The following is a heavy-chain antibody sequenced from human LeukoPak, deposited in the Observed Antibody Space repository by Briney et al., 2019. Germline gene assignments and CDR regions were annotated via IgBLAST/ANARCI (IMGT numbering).Heavy chain of an antibody. CDR1: GFALSNHW. J-gene: IGHJ4*02. CDR2: IANDGSTK. CDR3: ASPDSESPFFDY. Sequence: GGPLRLSCEVSGFALSNHWMHWVRQVPGKGLEWVSRIANDGSTKTYADSVKGRFTVSRDNAKNTVYLQMNSLRAEDTAIYYCASPDSESPFFDYWGQGTLVTVSS. D-gene: IGHD4-11*01. V-gene: IGHV3-74*01.